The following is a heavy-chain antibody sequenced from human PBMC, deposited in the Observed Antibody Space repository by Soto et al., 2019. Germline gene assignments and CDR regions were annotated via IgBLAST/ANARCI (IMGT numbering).Heavy chain of an antibody. CDR1: GYTFTSYG. J-gene: IGHJ5*02. V-gene: IGHV1-18*01. D-gene: IGHD3-3*01. Sequence: ASVKVSCKASGYTFTSYGISWVRQAPGQGLEWMGWISAYNGNTNYAQKLQGRVTMTTDTSTSTAYMELRSLRSDDTAVYYCARDQSFTIFGVVTNWFDLWGQGTLVTVSS. CDR2: ISAYNGNT. CDR3: ARDQSFTIFGVVTNWFDL.